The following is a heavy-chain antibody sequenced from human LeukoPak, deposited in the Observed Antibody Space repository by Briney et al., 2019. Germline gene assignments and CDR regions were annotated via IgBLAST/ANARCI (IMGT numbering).Heavy chain of an antibody. V-gene: IGHV1-8*03. CDR1: GYTFTGYY. CDR2: MNPNSGNT. CDR3: ARGPAKKYCSSTSCYGFDY. Sequence: GASVKVSCKASGYTFTGYYMHWVRQAPGQGLEWMGWMNPNSGNTGYAQKFQGRVTITRNTSISTAYMELSSLRSEDTAVYYCARGPAKKYCSSTSCYGFDYWGQGTLVTVSS. D-gene: IGHD2-2*01. J-gene: IGHJ4*02.